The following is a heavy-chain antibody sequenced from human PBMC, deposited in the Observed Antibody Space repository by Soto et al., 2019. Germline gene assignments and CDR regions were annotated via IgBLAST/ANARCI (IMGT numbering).Heavy chain of an antibody. V-gene: IGHV4-39*01. CDR2: IYYSGST. J-gene: IGHJ4*02. D-gene: IGHD5-18*01. CDR1: GGSISSSSYY. CDR3: ARHERSGYSYGRRGMDFDY. Sequence: LSLTFTVSGGSISSSSYYWGWIRQPPGKGLEWIGSIYYSGSTYYNPSLKSRVTISVDTSKNQFSLKLSSVTAADTAVYYCARHERSGYSYGRRGMDFDYWGQGTLVTVSS.